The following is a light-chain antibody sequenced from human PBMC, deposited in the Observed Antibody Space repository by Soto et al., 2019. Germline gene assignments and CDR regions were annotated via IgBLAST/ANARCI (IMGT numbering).Light chain of an antibody. V-gene: IGLV2-23*03. CDR2: EGS. J-gene: IGLJ2*01. CDR3: CSYASSGTFVV. Sequence: QSALTQPASVSGSPGQSITISRSGTSSDVATFNLVSWYQQHPGKAPKLMVYEGSKRPSGVSSRFSGSKSGSTASLTISGLQAEDEAAYYCCSYASSGTFVVFGGGTKLTVL. CDR1: SSDVATFNL.